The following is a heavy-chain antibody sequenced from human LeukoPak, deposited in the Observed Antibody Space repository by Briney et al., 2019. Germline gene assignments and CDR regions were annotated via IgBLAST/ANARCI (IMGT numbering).Heavy chain of an antibody. Sequence: PSETLSLTCNVSGYSITNGYYWGWIRQSPGKGLEWIGSIFHSGTTFYNPSLKSRVTTSVDTSKNQFSLRLRSVTAADTAIYYCARVHGGTLDYWGQGTLVTVSS. D-gene: IGHD3-16*01. V-gene: IGHV4-38-2*02. J-gene: IGHJ4*02. CDR1: GYSITNGYY. CDR2: IFHSGTT. CDR3: ARVHGGTLDY.